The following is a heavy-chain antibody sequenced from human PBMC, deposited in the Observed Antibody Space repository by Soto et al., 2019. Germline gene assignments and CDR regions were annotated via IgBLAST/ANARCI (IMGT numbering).Heavy chain of an antibody. CDR3: AREGNTYGGNGGTFEY. D-gene: IGHD4-17*01. CDR1: GFTFSDYD. CDR2: ISSRGSTI. V-gene: IGHV3-11*01. J-gene: IGHJ4*02. Sequence: GGSLRLSCAASGFTFSDYDITWIRQAPWKGLECVSYISSRGSTIYYADSVKGRFTISRDNAKNSLYLQMNSLRAEDTAVYYCAREGNTYGGNGGTFEYWGQGTLVTFSS.